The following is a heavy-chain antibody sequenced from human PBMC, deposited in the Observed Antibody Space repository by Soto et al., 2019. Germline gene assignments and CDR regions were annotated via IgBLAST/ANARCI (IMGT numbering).Heavy chain of an antibody. D-gene: IGHD3-16*02. CDR1: GFTFTDYY. CDR2: ISSGGHTI. Sequence: GGSLRLSCAVSGFTFTDYYMSWIRQAPGKGLEWVSYISSGGHTIYNADSVRGRFTISTDRAENSLYLQMNSLRAEDTAVYSCARGQSYDNLWGSYRSQYYFDYWGQGTLVTVSS. J-gene: IGHJ4*02. CDR3: ARGQSYDNLWGSYRSQYYFDY. V-gene: IGHV3-11*01.